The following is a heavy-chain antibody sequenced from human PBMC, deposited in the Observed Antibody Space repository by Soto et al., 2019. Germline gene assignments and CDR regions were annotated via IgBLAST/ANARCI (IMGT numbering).Heavy chain of an antibody. CDR2: IRSKAYGGTT. V-gene: IGHV3-49*03. J-gene: IGHJ4*02. CDR1: GFTFGDYA. CDR3: SIVLCDYIWGSYPVPNCFYFDY. Sequence: PGGSLRLSCTASGFTFGDYAMSWFRQAPGKGLEWVGFIRSKAYGGTTEYAASVKGRFTISRDDSKSIAYLQMNSLKTEDTAVYYCSIVLCDYIWGSYPVPNCFYFDYWGQGTLVTVSS. D-gene: IGHD3-16*01.